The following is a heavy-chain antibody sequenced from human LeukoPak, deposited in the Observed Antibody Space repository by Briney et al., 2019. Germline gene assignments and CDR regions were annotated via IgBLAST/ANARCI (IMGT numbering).Heavy chain of an antibody. Sequence: ASVKVSCKASGGTFSNYAISWVRQAPGQGLEWMGWINPNSGGTNYAQKFQGRVTMTRDTSISTAYMELRSLRSDDTAVYYCARGPTQKDYWGQGTLVTVSS. CDR1: GGTFSNYA. CDR2: INPNSGGT. V-gene: IGHV1-2*02. J-gene: IGHJ4*02. CDR3: ARGPTQKDY.